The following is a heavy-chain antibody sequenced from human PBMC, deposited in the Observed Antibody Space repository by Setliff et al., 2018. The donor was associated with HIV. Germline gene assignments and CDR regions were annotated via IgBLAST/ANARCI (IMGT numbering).Heavy chain of an antibody. D-gene: IGHD3-10*01. V-gene: IGHV4-59*01. CDR2: IYYTGST. Sequence: KTSETLSLTCTVSGGSMSSYYWSWIRQPPGKGLEWFGSIYYTGSTDYNPSLMSRVTISLDTPKNQFSLKLNSVIAADTAVYYCARNRVPSSLWVQGTLVTVSS. J-gene: IGHJ4*02. CDR3: ARNRVPSSL. CDR1: GGSMSSYY.